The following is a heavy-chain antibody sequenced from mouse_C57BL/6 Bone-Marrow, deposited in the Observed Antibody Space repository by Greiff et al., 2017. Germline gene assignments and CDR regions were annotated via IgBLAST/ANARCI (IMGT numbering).Heavy chain of an antibody. CDR2: ISYSGST. CDR3: ARLPYYYGSSYYFDY. V-gene: IGHV3-8*01. D-gene: IGHD1-1*01. CDR1: GYSITSDY. J-gene: IGHJ2*01. Sequence: EVKLMESGPGLAKPSQTLSLTCSVTGYSITSDYWNWIRKFPGNKLEYMGYISYSGSTYYNPSLKSRISITRDTSKNQYYLQLNSVTTEDTATYYCARLPYYYGSSYYFDYWGQGTTLTVSS.